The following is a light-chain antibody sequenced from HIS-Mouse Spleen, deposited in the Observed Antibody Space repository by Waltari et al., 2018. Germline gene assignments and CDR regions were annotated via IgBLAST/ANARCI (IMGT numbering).Light chain of an antibody. CDR1: QGISSY. Sequence: AIRMTQSPSSLSASTGDRVTITCRASQGISSYLAWYQQKPGKAPKLLIYAASTLQSGVPSRFRGRGSGTDFTLTISCLQSEDFATYYCQQYYSYPYTFGQGTKLEIK. V-gene: IGKV1-8*01. CDR3: QQYYSYPYT. J-gene: IGKJ2*01. CDR2: AAS.